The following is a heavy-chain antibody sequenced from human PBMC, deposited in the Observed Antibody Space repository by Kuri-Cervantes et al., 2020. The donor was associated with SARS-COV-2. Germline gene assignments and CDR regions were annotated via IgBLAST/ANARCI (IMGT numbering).Heavy chain of an antibody. CDR2: IYSGGST. Sequence: CAASGFTFDDYAMHWVRQAPGKGLEWVSVIYSGGSTYYADSVKGRFTISRDNSKNTLYLQMNSLRAEDTAVYYCARGEVYCSSTSCYAYYFDYWGQGTLVTVSS. CDR3: ARGEVYCSSTSCYAYYFDY. J-gene: IGHJ4*02. CDR1: GFTFDDYA. D-gene: IGHD2-2*01. V-gene: IGHV3-66*01.